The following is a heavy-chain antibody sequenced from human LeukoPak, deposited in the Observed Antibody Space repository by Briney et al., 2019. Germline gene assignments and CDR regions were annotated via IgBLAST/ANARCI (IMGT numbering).Heavy chain of an antibody. J-gene: IGHJ4*02. CDR2: MNPNTGNT. D-gene: IGHD3-10*01. CDR1: GYSFTSYD. CDR3: ARGFYEYGSGSQDY. Sequence: ASVKVSCKASGYSFTSYDINWVRQATGQGPEWMGWMNPNTGNTGYTQKFQGRVTMTRNTSISTAYMELSSLRSEDTAVYYCARGFYEYGSGSQDYWGQGTLVTVSS. V-gene: IGHV1-8*01.